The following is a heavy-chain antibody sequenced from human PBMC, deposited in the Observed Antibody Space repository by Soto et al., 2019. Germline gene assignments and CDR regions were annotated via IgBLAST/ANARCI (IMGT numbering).Heavy chain of an antibody. CDR1: GFTFRTSG. D-gene: IGHD5-12*01. V-gene: IGHV3-30*03. CDR3: ARADSGYSHGYYYYGMDV. Sequence: PGGSLRLSCAASGFTFRTSGMHWVRQAPGKGLEWVTAISSDGNNKYYADSVKGRFTISRDNSKSTLYLQMNSLRAEDTAVYYCARADSGYSHGYYYYGMDVWGQGTTVTVSS. J-gene: IGHJ6*02. CDR2: ISSDGNNK.